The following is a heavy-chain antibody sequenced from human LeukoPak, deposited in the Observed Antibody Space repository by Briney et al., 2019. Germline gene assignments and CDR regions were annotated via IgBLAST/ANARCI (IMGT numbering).Heavy chain of an antibody. D-gene: IGHD3-3*01. CDR2: ISAYNGNT. V-gene: IGHV1-18*01. CDR3: AREVDFWSGYYNPGEDWHWFDP. CDR1: GYTFTSYG. Sequence: GASVKVSCKASGYTFTSYGISWVRQAPGQGLEWMGWISAYNGNTNYAQKPQGRVTMTTDTSTSTAYMELRSLRSDDTAVYYCAREVDFWSGYYNPGEDWHWFDPWGQGTLVTVSS. J-gene: IGHJ5*02.